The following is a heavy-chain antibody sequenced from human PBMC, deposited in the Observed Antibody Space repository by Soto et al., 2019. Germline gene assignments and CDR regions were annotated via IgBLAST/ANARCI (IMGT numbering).Heavy chain of an antibody. CDR2: TYSDGST. Sequence: EVQLVETGGGLIQPGGSLRLSCVVSGLTVSKNYMSWVRQAPGKGLDWVSVTYSDGSTNYADSVKGRFTISRDISKNTLSRQMDSLRAEDTAVYFCARWAVVAAAGLDIWGQGTVVTVSS. CDR1: GLTVSKNY. J-gene: IGHJ3*02. D-gene: IGHD6-13*01. V-gene: IGHV3-53*02. CDR3: ARWAVVAAAGLDI.